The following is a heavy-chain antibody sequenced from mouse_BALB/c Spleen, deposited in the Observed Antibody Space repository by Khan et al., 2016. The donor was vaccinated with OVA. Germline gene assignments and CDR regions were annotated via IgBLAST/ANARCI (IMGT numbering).Heavy chain of an antibody. J-gene: IGHJ3*01. CDR2: ISNGGSYN. Sequence: EVQLVESGGDLVKPGGSLNLSCEASGFTFSSYGMSWLRQTPDKRLEWVATISNGGSYNYFPDSVKGRLTISRDNAKNTLYLQMSSLKSEDTAMYYCARRRFTTPTAWFAYWGQGTLVTVFA. D-gene: IGHD1-2*01. CDR1: GFTFSSYG. V-gene: IGHV5-6*01. CDR3: ARRRFTTPTAWFAY.